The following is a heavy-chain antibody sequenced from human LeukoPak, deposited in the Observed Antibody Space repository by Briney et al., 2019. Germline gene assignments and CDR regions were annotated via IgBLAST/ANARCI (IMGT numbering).Heavy chain of an antibody. Sequence: SETLSLTCTVSGGSISSSPYYWGWIRQPPGRGLEWLGTIYYSGSTYYNPSLKSRVTISVDTSKNQFSLKLTSVTAADTAVYYCARPVPSRLGWFDPWGQGTLVTVSS. V-gene: IGHV4-39*01. CDR1: GGSISSSPYY. CDR2: IYYSGST. CDR3: ARPVPSRLGWFDP. J-gene: IGHJ5*02. D-gene: IGHD1-1*01.